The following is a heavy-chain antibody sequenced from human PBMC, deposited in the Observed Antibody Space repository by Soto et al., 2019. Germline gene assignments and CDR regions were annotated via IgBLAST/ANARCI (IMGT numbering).Heavy chain of an antibody. CDR1: GSTFSAYA. Sequence: QVQLVESGGDVVQPGTSLRLSCTVSGSTFSAYAMHWVRQAPGKGLEWVAVIWYDGSNEDYADSVKGRFTIPRDNSKNTLFLQMNSLRVEDTAVYYCAREETGTFDCWGQGTLVTVSS. J-gene: IGHJ4*02. D-gene: IGHD1-1*01. V-gene: IGHV3-33*01. CDR2: IWYDGSNE. CDR3: AREETGTFDC.